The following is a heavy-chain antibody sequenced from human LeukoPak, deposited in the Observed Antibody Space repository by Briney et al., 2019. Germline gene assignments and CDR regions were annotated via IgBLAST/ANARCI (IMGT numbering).Heavy chain of an antibody. J-gene: IGHJ4*02. CDR3: ARQYSYGALLDY. CDR2: IYTSGST. V-gene: IGHV4-61*02. D-gene: IGHD5-18*01. CDR1: GGSISSGSYY. Sequence: SQTLSLTCTVSGGSISSGSYYWSWIRQPAGKGLEWIGRIYTSGSTNYNPSIKSRVTISVDTSKNQFSLKLSSVTAADTAVYYCARQYSYGALLDYWGQGTLVTVSS.